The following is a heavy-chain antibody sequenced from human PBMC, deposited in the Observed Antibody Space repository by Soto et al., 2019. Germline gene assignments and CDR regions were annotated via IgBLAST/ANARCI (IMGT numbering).Heavy chain of an antibody. V-gene: IGHV3-30*18. CDR3: AKDGGPVYCNSPGCSAKHFDY. D-gene: IGHD2-2*01. Sequence: QVQLVESGGGVVQPGRSLRLSCAASGFTFSNYGMHWVRQAPGKGLERVAIISYDGDNEYYADSVRGRFTISRDNSKNTLYLQPNSLRHEDTAVYYCAKDGGPVYCNSPGCSAKHFDYWGQGTLVTVSS. CDR1: GFTFSNYG. J-gene: IGHJ4*02. CDR2: ISYDGDNE.